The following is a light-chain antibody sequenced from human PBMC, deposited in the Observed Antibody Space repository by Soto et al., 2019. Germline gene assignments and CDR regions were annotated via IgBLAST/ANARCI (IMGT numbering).Light chain of an antibody. Sequence: QSVLTQPPSASGTPGQRVTISCSGSSSSIGSNAVNWYHQLPGKAPKLLIYRSDQRPSGVPDRFSGSKSGASASLAISGLRSEDEGDYYCAAWDDSLDGRVFGGGTKVTLL. CDR2: RSD. J-gene: IGLJ3*02. CDR3: AAWDDSLDGRV. V-gene: IGLV1-44*01. CDR1: SSSIGSNA.